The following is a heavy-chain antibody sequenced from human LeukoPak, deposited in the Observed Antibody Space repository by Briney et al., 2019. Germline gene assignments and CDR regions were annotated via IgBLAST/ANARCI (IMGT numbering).Heavy chain of an antibody. V-gene: IGHV4-31*03. J-gene: IGHJ4*02. CDR3: ARETYYYDSSGYYYYVDY. Sequence: PSQTLSLTCTVSGGSISSGGYYWSWIRQHPGKGLEWFGYIYYSGSTYYNPSLKSRVTISVDTSKNQFSLKLSSVTAADTAVYYCARETYYYDSSGYYYYVDYWGQGTLVTVSS. D-gene: IGHD3-22*01. CDR2: IYYSGST. CDR1: GGSISSGGYY.